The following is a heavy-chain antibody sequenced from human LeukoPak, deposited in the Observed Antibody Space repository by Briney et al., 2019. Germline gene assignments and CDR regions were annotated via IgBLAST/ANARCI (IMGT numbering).Heavy chain of an antibody. CDR1: GFTFSSHW. J-gene: IGHJ4*02. Sequence: PGGSLRLSCAASGFTFSSHWMTWVRQALGKGLEWVATIKQDGNEKQYVDSVKGRFTISRDNAKNSPYLQMNSLRAEDTAVYYCARSLYGSGSYDKGDGYFDYWGQGTLVTVSS. D-gene: IGHD3-10*01. V-gene: IGHV3-7*01. CDR3: ARSLYGSGSYDKGDGYFDY. CDR2: IKQDGNEK.